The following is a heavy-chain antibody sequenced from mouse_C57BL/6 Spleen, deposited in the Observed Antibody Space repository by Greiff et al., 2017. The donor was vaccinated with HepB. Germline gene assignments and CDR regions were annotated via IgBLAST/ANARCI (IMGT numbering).Heavy chain of an antibody. J-gene: IGHJ2*01. CDR1: GYTFTSYW. D-gene: IGHD1-1*01. V-gene: IGHV1-50*01. CDR2: IDPSDSYT. Sequence: QVQLQQPGAELVKPGASVKLSCKASGYTFTSYWMQWVKQRPGQGLEWIGVIDPSDSYTNYNQKFKGKATLTVDTSSSTAYMQLSSLTSEDSAVYYCARCDVSSYVKGYYFDYWGQGTTLTVSS. CDR3: ARCDVSSYVKGYYFDY.